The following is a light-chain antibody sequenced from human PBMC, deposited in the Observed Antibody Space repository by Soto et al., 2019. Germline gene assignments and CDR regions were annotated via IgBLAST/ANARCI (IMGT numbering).Light chain of an antibody. J-gene: IGKJ1*01. V-gene: IGKV3-15*01. CDR1: PGVRSN. Sequence: EIVMTQSPATLSVSPGERATLSCRASPGVRSNLAWYQQKPGQSPRLLIYGASTRATGIPARFSGSGSGTQFTLTISSLQSEDFAVYYCQQYNNWPPAWTFGQGTKV. CDR3: QQYNNWPPAWT. CDR2: GAS.